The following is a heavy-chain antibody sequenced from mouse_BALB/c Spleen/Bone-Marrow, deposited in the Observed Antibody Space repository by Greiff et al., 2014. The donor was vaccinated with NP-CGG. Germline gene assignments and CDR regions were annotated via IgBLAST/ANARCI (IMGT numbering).Heavy chain of an antibody. CDR3: ARGRWYY. CDR2: VNPSIGGT. Sequence: DVQLQESGPELVKPGASVKISCKTSGYTFTDYTLHWVKQSHGKSLEWIGGVNPSIGGTSYNQKFKGKASLAVNKSSTTAYMELRSPTSEDSAVYYCARGRWYYWGQGTTLTVSS. CDR1: GYTFTDYT. D-gene: IGHD2-3*01. V-gene: IGHV1-22*01. J-gene: IGHJ2*01.